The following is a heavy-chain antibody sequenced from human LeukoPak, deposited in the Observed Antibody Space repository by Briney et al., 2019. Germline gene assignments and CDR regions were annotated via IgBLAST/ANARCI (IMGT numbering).Heavy chain of an antibody. D-gene: IGHD3-10*01. CDR1: GFTFSSYS. J-gene: IGHJ4*02. V-gene: IGHV3-21*01. CDR2: ISSNSRYI. CDR3: ARGPGGSGSYYDY. Sequence: GGSLRLSCAASGFTFSSYSMNWVRQAPGKGLEWVSYISSNSRYIYYADSVKGRFTIYRDNAKNSLYLQMNSLRTEDAAVYYCARGPGGSGSYYDYWGQGTLVTVSS.